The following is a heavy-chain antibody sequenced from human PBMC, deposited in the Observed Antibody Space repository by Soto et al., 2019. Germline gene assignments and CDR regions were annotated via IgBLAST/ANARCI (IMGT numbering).Heavy chain of an antibody. V-gene: IGHV1-2*02. CDR2: INPDSGGT. D-gene: IGHD2-2*01. Sequence: ASVKVSCKASGYTFTDYYVHWVRQAPGQGLEWMGWINPDSGGTAYAQKFQGRVTMTRDTSMSTAYMELSSLRPDDTAVYYCASPLGYCSGNSCLAFDYWGQGTLVTVSS. CDR1: GYTFTDYY. CDR3: ASPLGYCSGNSCLAFDY. J-gene: IGHJ4*02.